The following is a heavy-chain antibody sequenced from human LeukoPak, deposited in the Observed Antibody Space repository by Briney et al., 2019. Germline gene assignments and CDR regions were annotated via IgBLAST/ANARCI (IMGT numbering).Heavy chain of an antibody. Sequence: KASETLSLTCAVYGGSFSGYYWSWIRQPPGKGLEWIGEINHSGSTNYNPSLKSRVTISVDTSKNQFSLKLSSVTAADTAVYYCATHSYPTTVTTWNVPADFDYWGQGTLVTVSS. J-gene: IGHJ4*02. CDR1: GGSFSGYY. V-gene: IGHV4-34*01. D-gene: IGHD4-17*01. CDR3: ATHSYPTTVTTWNVPADFDY. CDR2: INHSGST.